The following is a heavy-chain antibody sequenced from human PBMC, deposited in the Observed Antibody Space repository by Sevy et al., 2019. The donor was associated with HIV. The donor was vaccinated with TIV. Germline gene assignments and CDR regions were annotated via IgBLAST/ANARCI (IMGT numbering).Heavy chain of an antibody. D-gene: IGHD3-16*02. CDR3: ASNRVIARRSDYYYGTDV. CDR2: IIPIFGTA. CDR1: GGTFSSYA. J-gene: IGHJ6*04. V-gene: IGHV1-69*13. Sequence: ASVKVSCKASGGTFSSYAISWVRQAPGQGLEWMGGIIPIFGTANYAQKFQGRVTITADESTSTAYMELSSLRSEDTAVYYCASNRVIARRSDYYYGTDVRDEGSTVTVSS.